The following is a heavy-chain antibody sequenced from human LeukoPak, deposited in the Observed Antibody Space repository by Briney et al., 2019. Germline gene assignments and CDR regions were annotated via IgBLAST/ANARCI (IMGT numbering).Heavy chain of an antibody. CDR1: GYTFTGYY. D-gene: IGHD2-2*01. J-gene: IGHJ4*02. CDR3: ARDPYCSSTSCQPLDY. Sequence: ASVKVSCKASGYTFTGYYIHWVRQAPGQGLEWMGWINPNSGGTNYAQKFQGRVTMTRDTSISTAYMELSRLRSDDTAVYYCARDPYCSSTSCQPLDYWGQGTLVTVSS. CDR2: INPNSGGT. V-gene: IGHV1-2*02.